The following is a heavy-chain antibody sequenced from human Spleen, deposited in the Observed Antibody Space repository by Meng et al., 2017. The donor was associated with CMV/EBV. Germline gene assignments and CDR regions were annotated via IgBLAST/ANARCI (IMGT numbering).Heavy chain of an antibody. CDR1: GFSFIDYY. J-gene: IGHJ1*01. CDR2: ISSSGSTM. V-gene: IGHV3-11*04. Sequence: GESLKISCAASGFSFIDYYMYWIRQAPGKGLEWVSYISSSGSTMYYADSVKGRFRISRDNADNSVYLRMNGLKAEDTAFYYCAREDDKWQYGDNWNFPHWGQGALVTVSS. D-gene: IGHD1-20*01. CDR3: AREDDKWQYGDNWNFPH.